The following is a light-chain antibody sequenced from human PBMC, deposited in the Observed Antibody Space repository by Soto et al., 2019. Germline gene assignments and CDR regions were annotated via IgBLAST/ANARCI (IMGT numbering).Light chain of an antibody. V-gene: IGKV3-20*01. CDR3: QHYVSLPLT. J-gene: IGKJ4*01. Sequence: IVLTQSPGTLSLSPGESVTLSCRASENISGNNLVWYQQRPGQAPRLLISNASRRAPGIPDRFRGSGSGTDFSLSISRLEPEDSAVYYCQHYVSLPLTFGGGTKVEIK. CDR2: NAS. CDR1: ENISGNN.